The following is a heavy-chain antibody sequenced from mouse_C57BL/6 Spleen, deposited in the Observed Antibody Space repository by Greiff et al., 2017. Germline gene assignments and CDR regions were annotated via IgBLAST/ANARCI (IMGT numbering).Heavy chain of an antibody. V-gene: IGHV1-59*01. J-gene: IGHJ4*01. CDR2: IDPSDSYT. CDR1: GYTFTSYW. CDR3: APYYYGSSFSMDY. D-gene: IGHD1-1*01. Sequence: VQLQQPGAELVRPGTSVKLSCKASGYTFTSYWMHWVKQRPGQGLEWIGVIDPSDSYTNYNQKFKGKATLTVDTSSSTAYMQLSSLTSEDSAVYYCAPYYYGSSFSMDYWGQGTSVTVSS.